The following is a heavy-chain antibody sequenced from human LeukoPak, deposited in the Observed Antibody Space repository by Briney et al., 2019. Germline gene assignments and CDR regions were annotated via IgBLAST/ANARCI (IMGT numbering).Heavy chain of an antibody. D-gene: IGHD6-19*01. Sequence: GGSLRLSCAASGFSVSDNYMTWVRQAPGKGLEWVSVIYSGGTTYYADSVKGRFTISRDNSKNTLYLQMNSLRAEDTAVYYCAKGSAGGGSGWYKDYYYYMDVWGKGTTVTISS. V-gene: IGHV3-53*05. CDR3: AKGSAGGGSGWYKDYYYYMDV. J-gene: IGHJ6*03. CDR2: IYSGGTT. CDR1: GFSVSDNY.